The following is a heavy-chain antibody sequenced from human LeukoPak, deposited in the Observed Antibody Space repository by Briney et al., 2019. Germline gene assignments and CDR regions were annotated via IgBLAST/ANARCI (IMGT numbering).Heavy chain of an antibody. CDR1: GFTFSSHW. D-gene: IGHD2-2*01. V-gene: IGHV3-74*01. J-gene: IGHJ4*02. Sequence: PGGSLRLSCAASGFTFSSHWMYWVSQAPGKGLVWVSRINTDGSSTSYADSVKGRFTISRDNAKNTLHLQMNSLRAEDTAVYYCARERIDCSSTSCYGGGSDYWGQGPLVTVSS. CDR3: ARERIDCSSTSCYGGGSDY. CDR2: INTDGSST.